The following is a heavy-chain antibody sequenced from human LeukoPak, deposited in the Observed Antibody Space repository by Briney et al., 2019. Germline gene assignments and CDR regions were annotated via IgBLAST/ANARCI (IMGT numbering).Heavy chain of an antibody. Sequence: SETLSLTCSVSGGSINSNYWNWIRQPPGKGLEWIGYIHYRGSTNYNPSLKSRVTISIDTSKNQFSLKLTSVTAADTAVYYCARGMVARFDYWGQGTLVTVSS. CDR3: ARGMVARFDY. CDR1: GGSINSNY. D-gene: IGHD5-12*01. J-gene: IGHJ4*02. V-gene: IGHV4-59*08. CDR2: IHYRGST.